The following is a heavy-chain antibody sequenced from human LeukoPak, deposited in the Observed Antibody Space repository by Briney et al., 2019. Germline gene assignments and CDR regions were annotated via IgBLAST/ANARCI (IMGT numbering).Heavy chain of an antibody. V-gene: IGHV3-23*01. CDR3: AKESKYYP. D-gene: IGHD3-10*01. CDR1: GFTFSSYA. J-gene: IGHJ5*02. CDR2: ISGSGGNT. Sequence: GGSLRLSCAASGFTFSSYAITWVRQAPGKGLEWVSAISGSGGNTYYADSVKGRFTISRNNSKNTLYPQMNSLRAEDTAVYYCAKESKYYPWGQGTLVTVSS.